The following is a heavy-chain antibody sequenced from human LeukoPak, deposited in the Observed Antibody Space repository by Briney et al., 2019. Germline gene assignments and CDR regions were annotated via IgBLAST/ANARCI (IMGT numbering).Heavy chain of an antibody. CDR2: IYATTGNT. J-gene: IGHJ1*01. D-gene: IGHD3-10*01. Sequence: LSCAASGFTVSSNYMSWIRQPAGKGLEWLGQIYATTGNTNYNPSLNRRITMSIDTSRNQISLTLSSVTAADTAIYYCATTLWIGEGFQHWGQGTLLTVSS. V-gene: IGHV4-59*10. CDR1: GFTVSSNY. CDR3: ATTLWIGEGFQH.